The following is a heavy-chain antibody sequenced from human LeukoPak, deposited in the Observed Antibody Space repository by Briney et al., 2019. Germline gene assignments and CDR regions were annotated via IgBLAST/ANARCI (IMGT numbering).Heavy chain of an antibody. D-gene: IGHD3-3*01. CDR2: INHSGST. V-gene: IGHV4-34*01. Sequence: SETLSLTCAVYGGSFSGCYWSWIRQPPGKGLEWIGEINHSGSTNYNPSLKSRVTISVDTSKNQFSLKLSSVTAADTAVYYCARGGVRITIFEVVIIANYFDYWGQGTLVTVSS. CDR3: ARGGVRITIFEVVIIANYFDY. J-gene: IGHJ4*02. CDR1: GGSFSGCY.